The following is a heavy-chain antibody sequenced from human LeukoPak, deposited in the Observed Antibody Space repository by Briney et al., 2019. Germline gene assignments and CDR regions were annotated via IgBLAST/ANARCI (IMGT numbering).Heavy chain of an antibody. CDR1: GYTVTSYY. CDR2: INPSGGST. CDR3: ARETSARYSGSYLGNYFDY. J-gene: IGHJ4*02. Sequence: GASVKVSCKASGYTVTSYYMHWVRQAPGQGLEWMGIINPSGGSTSYAQKFQGRVTMTRDTSTSTVYMELSSLRSEDTAVYYCARETSARYSGSYLGNYFDYWGQGTLVTVSS. V-gene: IGHV1-46*01. D-gene: IGHD1-26*01.